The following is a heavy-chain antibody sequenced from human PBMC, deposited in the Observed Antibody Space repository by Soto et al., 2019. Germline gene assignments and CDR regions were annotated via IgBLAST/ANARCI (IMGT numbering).Heavy chain of an antibody. CDR3: ARQASGYYYGWFDP. CDR2: IFYSGGT. J-gene: IGHJ5*02. Sequence: QLLLQESGPGLVKPSETLSLTCTVSGGSILDSTYYWAWIRQSPGKGLEWIGTIFYSGGTFYTPSLKSGVTMSVDTSNNQFSLKLSSVTAADTAVSYCARQASGYYYGWFDPWGQGTLVTVSS. CDR1: GGSILDSTYY. V-gene: IGHV4-39*01. D-gene: IGHD3-22*01.